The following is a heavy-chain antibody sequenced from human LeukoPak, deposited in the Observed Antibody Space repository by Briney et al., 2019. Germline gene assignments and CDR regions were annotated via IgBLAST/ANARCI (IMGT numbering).Heavy chain of an antibody. CDR3: AEGAAEQWLVLNC. V-gene: IGHV3-30*18. CDR2: ISYDGSNK. Sequence: GGSLRLSCAASGFTFSSYRMHWVRQAPGKGLEWVAVISYDGSNKYYADSVKGRFTISRDNSKNTLYLQMNSLRAEDTAVYYCAEGAAEQWLVLNCWGQGTMVTVS. CDR1: GFTFSSYR. J-gene: IGHJ4*02. D-gene: IGHD6-19*01.